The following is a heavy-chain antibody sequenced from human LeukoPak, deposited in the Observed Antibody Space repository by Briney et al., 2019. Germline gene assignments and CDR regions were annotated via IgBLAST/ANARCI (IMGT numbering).Heavy chain of an antibody. J-gene: IGHJ4*02. CDR3: ARVSPYDSSGYHPAVDY. CDR2: IIPIFGIA. Sequence: SVKVSCKASGGTFSSYAISWVRQAPGQGLEWMGRIIPIFGIANYAQKFQGRVTITADKSTSTAYMELSSLRSEDTAVYYCARVSPYDSSGYHPAVDYWGQGTLVTVSS. CDR1: GGTFSSYA. V-gene: IGHV1-69*04. D-gene: IGHD3-22*01.